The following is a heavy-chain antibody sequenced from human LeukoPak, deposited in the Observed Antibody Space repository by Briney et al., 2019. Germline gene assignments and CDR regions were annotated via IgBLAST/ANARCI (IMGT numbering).Heavy chain of an antibody. V-gene: IGHV3-23*01. D-gene: IGHD3-10*01. CDR3: AKRGIVIRAVIIIGFHKEAYYFDY. J-gene: IGHJ4*02. Sequence: PGGSLRLSCEVSGITLSNYGMSWVRQAPGKELEWVSGISERGGSTNYADSVKGRFIISRDTSKNTVYLQMNSLRVEDTAAYFCAKRGIVIRAVIIIGFHKEAYYFDYWGQGILVTVSS. CDR1: GITLSNYG. CDR2: ISERGGST.